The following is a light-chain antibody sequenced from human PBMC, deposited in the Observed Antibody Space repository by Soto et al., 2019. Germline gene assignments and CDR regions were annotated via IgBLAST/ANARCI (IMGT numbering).Light chain of an antibody. CDR2: GAS. V-gene: IGKV3-15*01. CDR1: QSVSSN. J-gene: IGKJ1*01. Sequence: EIVMTQSPATLSVSPGERATLSCRASQSVSSNLAWYQQKPGQAPRLLIYGASTRATGIPSRFSGSGSGTECTLTLSSLQSEDFAVYYWQQYNNWPPAWTFGQGTKVEIK. CDR3: QQYNNWPPAWT.